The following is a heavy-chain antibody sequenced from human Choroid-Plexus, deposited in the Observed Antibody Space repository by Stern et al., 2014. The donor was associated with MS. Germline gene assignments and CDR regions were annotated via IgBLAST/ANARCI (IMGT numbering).Heavy chain of an antibody. CDR2: ISYDGSK. CDR1: GFSFSSFG. J-gene: IGHJ4*02. Sequence: QVQLVQSGGGVVQPGRPLSLSCAASGFSFSSFGMHWVRQAPGKGLEWVALISYDGSKDYADSVKGRFAISRDNSKNTLYLQMNSLRAEDTAVYYCAKDRQYLTFFFDFRGQGSLVTVSS. V-gene: IGHV3-30*18. CDR3: AKDRQYLTFFFDF. D-gene: IGHD2/OR15-2a*01.